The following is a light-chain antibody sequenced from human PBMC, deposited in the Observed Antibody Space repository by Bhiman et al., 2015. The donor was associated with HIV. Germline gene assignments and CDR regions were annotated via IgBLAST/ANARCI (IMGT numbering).Light chain of an antibody. CDR3: QAWDSRALYV. Sequence: SYELTQPPSVSVSPGQTATITCSGDKLGDKYVCWYQQKPGQSPVVVIYQDNKRPSGIPERISGSNSGNTATLTISGTQPMDEADYYCQAWDSRALYVFGNGTKVTVL. CDR2: QDN. CDR1: KLGDKY. J-gene: IGLJ1*01. V-gene: IGLV3-1*01.